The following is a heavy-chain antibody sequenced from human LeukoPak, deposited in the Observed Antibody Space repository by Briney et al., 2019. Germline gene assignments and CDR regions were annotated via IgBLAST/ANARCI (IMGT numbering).Heavy chain of an antibody. Sequence: GGSLRLSCAASGFTFSSYWMSWVRQAPGKGLEWVANIKQDGSEKYYVDSVKGRFTISRDNAKNSLYLQMNSLRAEDTAVYYCARDVVAATLFYYYYMDVWGKGTTVTVSS. CDR2: IKQDGSEK. CDR3: ARDVVAATLFYYYYMDV. D-gene: IGHD2-15*01. J-gene: IGHJ6*03. CDR1: GFTFSSYW. V-gene: IGHV3-7*01.